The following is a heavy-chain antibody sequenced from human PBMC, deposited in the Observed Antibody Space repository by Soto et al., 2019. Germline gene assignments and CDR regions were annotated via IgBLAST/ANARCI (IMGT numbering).Heavy chain of an antibody. D-gene: IGHD1-26*01. CDR3: VRVRVGSIPLNYDMDV. CDR1: GDTLSRHG. Sequence: SVKVSCKASGDTLSRHGISWVRQAPGQGLEWRGGIIPIFRITNYAQKFQGRLMITADESTRTAYMELSRLGSDDSAVYFCVRVRVGSIPLNYDMDVWGQGTTVTVSS. CDR2: IIPIFRIT. V-gene: IGHV1-69*13. J-gene: IGHJ6*02.